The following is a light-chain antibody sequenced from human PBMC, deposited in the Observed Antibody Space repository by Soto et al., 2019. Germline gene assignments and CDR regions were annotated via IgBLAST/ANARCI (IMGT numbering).Light chain of an antibody. Sequence: IVLTQSPCSLSLSPGDRATLSCRASQSVYSYYVACYQKKPGQAPKLIIYETSTRATVTPDRFSGSCSGTDFTLTISRLADDYFAVYYCQQYGSPATWTFGQGNKVDMK. V-gene: IGKV3-20*01. J-gene: IGKJ1*01. CDR1: QSVYSYY. CDR3: QQYGSPATWT. CDR2: ETS.